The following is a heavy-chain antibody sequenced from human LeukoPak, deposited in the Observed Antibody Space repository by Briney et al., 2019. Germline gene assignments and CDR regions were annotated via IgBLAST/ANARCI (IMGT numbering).Heavy chain of an antibody. CDR1: GFTFSYYY. Sequence: GGSLRLSCAASGFTFSYYYMSWIRQAPGKGLEWVSYISSSGSTIYYADSVKGRFTISRDNAKNSLYLQMNSLRAEDTAVYYCARQEAGARNWYFDLWGRGTLVTVSS. J-gene: IGHJ2*01. CDR2: ISSSGSTI. D-gene: IGHD4-17*01. V-gene: IGHV3-11*01. CDR3: ARQEAGARNWYFDL.